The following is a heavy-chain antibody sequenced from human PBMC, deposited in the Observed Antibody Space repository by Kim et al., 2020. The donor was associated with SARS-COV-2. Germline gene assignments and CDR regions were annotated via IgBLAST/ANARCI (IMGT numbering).Heavy chain of an antibody. CDR3: AKSEAPYCSGGSCYSYYLDC. J-gene: IGHJ4*01. CDR1: GFTFSNYG. V-gene: IGHV3-30*18. CDR2: ISFDGRNI. Sequence: GGSLRLSCAASGFTFSNYGMHWVRQAPGKGLEWVAVISFDGRNIYYADSVKGRFTISRDKSKNTLFLQMNSLRAEDTAVYFCAKSEAPYCSGGSCYSYYLDCWGHGTLVTVSS. D-gene: IGHD2-15*01.